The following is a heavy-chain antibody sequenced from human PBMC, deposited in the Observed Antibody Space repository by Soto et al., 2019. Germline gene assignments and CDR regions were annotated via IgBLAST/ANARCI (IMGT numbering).Heavy chain of an antibody. CDR1: GFTFNSYW. J-gene: IGHJ4*02. D-gene: IGHD1-26*01. V-gene: IGHV3-74*01. CDR3: VRDDPGLGIDY. Sequence: GGSLRLSCAASGFTFNSYWMHWVRQAPGKGPVWLSHINSDGSDRTYADSVKGRFTISRDNAKNTLYLQMNSLRAEDTAMYYCVRDDPGLGIDYQGLETLVTVSS. CDR2: INSDGSDR.